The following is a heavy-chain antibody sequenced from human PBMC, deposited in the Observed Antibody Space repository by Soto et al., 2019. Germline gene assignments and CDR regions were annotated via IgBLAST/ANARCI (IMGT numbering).Heavy chain of an antibody. V-gene: IGHV4-30-4*08. CDR3: ARTIWGGYYGMDV. J-gene: IGHJ6*02. CDR2: IYYSGST. CDR1: GGSISSGGYY. Sequence: SETLSLTCTVSGGSISSGGYYWSWIRQHPGKGLEWIGYIYYSGSTYYNPSLKSRVTISVDTSKNQFSLKLSSVTAADTAVYYCARTIWGGYYGMDVWGQGTTVTVSS. D-gene: IGHD3-10*01.